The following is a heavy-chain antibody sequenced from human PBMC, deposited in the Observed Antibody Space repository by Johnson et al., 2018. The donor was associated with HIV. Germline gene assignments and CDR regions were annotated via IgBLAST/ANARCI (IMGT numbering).Heavy chain of an antibody. D-gene: IGHD6-19*01. Sequence: VQLVESGGGVVQPGRSLRLSCAASGFTFSSYAMHWVRQAPGKGLEWVANIKQDGSEKYYVDSVKGRFTISRDNAKNSLYLQMNSLRAEDTAVYYGAREMGWLVLSYAVDIWGQGTMVTVSS. V-gene: IGHV3-7*01. CDR2: IKQDGSEK. CDR1: GFTFSSYA. CDR3: AREMGWLVLSYAVDI. J-gene: IGHJ3*02.